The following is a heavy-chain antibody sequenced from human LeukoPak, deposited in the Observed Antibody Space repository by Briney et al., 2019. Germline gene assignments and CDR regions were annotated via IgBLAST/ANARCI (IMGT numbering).Heavy chain of an antibody. Sequence: PSETLSLTCAVYGGSFSGYYWSWIRQPPGKGLEWIGEINHSGSTNYNPSLKSRVTISVDTSKNQFSLKLSSVTAADTAVYYCARQITMIVVVHDAFDIWGQGTMATVSS. J-gene: IGHJ3*02. D-gene: IGHD3-22*01. CDR2: INHSGST. CDR3: ARQITMIVVVHDAFDI. CDR1: GGSFSGYY. V-gene: IGHV4-34*01.